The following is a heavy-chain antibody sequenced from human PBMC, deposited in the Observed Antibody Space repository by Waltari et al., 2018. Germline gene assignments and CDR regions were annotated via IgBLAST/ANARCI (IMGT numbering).Heavy chain of an antibody. CDR2: ISSSSSYI. Sequence: EVQLVESGGGLVKPGGSLRLSCAASGFTFSSYSMNWVRQAPGKGREWVSSISSSSSYINYADSVKGRFTISRDNAKNSLYLQMNSLRAEDTAVYYCAGYIAAAGIVFGSGGQGTLVTVSS. D-gene: IGHD6-13*01. CDR1: GFTFSSYS. J-gene: IGHJ4*02. CDR3: AGYIAAAGIVFGS. V-gene: IGHV3-21*01.